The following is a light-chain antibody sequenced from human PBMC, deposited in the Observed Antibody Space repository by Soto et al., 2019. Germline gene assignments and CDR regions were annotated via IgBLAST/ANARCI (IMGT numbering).Light chain of an antibody. CDR3: CSYAGSSTMV. V-gene: IGLV2-23*01. CDR2: EGS. CDR1: SSDVGGYNI. Sequence: QSALTQPASVSGSPGQSITISCTGTSSDVGGYNIVSWYQQHPGKVPKLIIYEGSSRPSGVSNRFSGSKSGNTASLTISGLQAEDEADYYCCSYAGSSTMVFGGGTKLTVL. J-gene: IGLJ3*02.